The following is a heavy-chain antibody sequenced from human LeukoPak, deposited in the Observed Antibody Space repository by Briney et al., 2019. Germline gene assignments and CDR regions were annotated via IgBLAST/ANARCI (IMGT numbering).Heavy chain of an antibody. J-gene: IGHJ6*04. D-gene: IGHD3-16*01. CDR2: ITRDGSST. Sequence: GGSLRLSCAASGFTFSSSWMHWVRQAPGKGLVWVSRITRDGSSTTYADSVKGRFTTSRDNAKNPLYLQMDSLRDDDTAVYYCARDPGYESWSPFWGGMDVWGNGTTVTVSS. CDR1: GFTFSSSW. CDR3: ARDPGYESWSPFWGGMDV. V-gene: IGHV3-74*01.